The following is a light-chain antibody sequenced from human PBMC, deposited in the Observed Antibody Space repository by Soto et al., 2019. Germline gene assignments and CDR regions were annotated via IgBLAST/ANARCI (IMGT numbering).Light chain of an antibody. J-gene: IGLJ3*02. V-gene: IGLV1-40*01. CDR2: GNS. Sequence: QSALTQPPSVSGAPGQRVTISCTGSSSNIGAGYDVHWYQQLPGSAPKLLIYGNSNRPSGVPDRFSGSKSGTSASLPITGLQAEDAADYYCQSYDSSLSALFGGGTKLTVL. CDR1: SSNIGAGYD. CDR3: QSYDSSLSAL.